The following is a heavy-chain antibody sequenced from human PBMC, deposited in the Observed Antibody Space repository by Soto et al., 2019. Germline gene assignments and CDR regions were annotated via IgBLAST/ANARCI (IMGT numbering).Heavy chain of an antibody. J-gene: IGHJ4*01. CDR2: MKGKTDGGTR. Sequence: PGGSPRPSCAAPGFSFSKACMSSVRQAPGKGQARVGGMKGKTDGGTRYYAAPVKGSFTTPRDDSKNTLYRQTNSLKTEDRGVYYCTSRPSRYEAFDSGVHRT. V-gene: IGHV3-15*01. D-gene: IGHD5-12*01. CDR3: TSRPSRYEAFDS. CDR1: GFSFSKAC.